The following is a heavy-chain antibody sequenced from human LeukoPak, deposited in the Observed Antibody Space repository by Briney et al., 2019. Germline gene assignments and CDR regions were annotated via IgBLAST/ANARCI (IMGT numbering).Heavy chain of an antibody. V-gene: IGHV4-4*09. CDR3: ARHRPYGDSPRGWYFDL. Sequence: PSETQSLTCAVYAGSFSGYYWSWIRQPPGKGLEWIGYIYTSGSTNYNPSLKSRVTISVDTSKNQFSLKLSSVTAADTAVYYCARHRPYGDSPRGWYFDLWGRGTLVTVSS. D-gene: IGHD4-17*01. CDR2: IYTSGST. CDR1: AGSFSGYY. J-gene: IGHJ2*01.